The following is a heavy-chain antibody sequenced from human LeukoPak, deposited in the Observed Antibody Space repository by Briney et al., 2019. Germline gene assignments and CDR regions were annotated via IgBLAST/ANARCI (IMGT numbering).Heavy chain of an antibody. CDR3: ARGNYDSSGYYYTPFDY. D-gene: IGHD3-22*01. V-gene: IGHV3-21*01. CDR2: ISSSSYI. CDR1: GFTFSSYS. J-gene: IGHJ4*02. Sequence: GGSLRLSCAASGFTFSSYSMNWVRQAPGKGLEWVSSISSSSYIYYADSVKGRFTISRDNAKNSLYLQMNSLRAEDTAVYYCARGNYDSSGYYYTPFDYWGQGTLVTVSS.